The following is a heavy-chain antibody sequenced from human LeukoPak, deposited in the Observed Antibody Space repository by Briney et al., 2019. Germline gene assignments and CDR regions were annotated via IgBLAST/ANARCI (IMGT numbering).Heavy chain of an antibody. CDR2: IYPGDSNT. J-gene: IGHJ3*02. CDR1: GYTFSNYW. D-gene: IGHD3-9*01. CDR3: ARRGSLTSDAVDI. Sequence: KISCKASGYTFSNYWVGWVRQMPGKGLEWMGIIYPGDSNTRYSPSFEGQVLISADKSISTVYLHWGSLKASDTAMYFCARRGSLTSDAVDIWGQGTLVSV. V-gene: IGHV5-51*01.